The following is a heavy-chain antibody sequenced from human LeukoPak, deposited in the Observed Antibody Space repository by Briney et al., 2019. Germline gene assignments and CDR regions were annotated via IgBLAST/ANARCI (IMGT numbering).Heavy chain of an antibody. V-gene: IGHV1-2*02. CDR2: INPNSGGT. J-gene: IGHJ5*02. CDR3: ARNPIAVAGTLWFDP. Sequence: EASVKVSCKASGYTFTGYYMHWVRQAPGQGLEWMGWINPNSGGTSYAQKFQGRVTMTRDTSISTAYMELSRLRSDDTAVYYCARNPIAVAGTLWFDPWGQGTLVTVSS. CDR1: GYTFTGYY. D-gene: IGHD6-19*01.